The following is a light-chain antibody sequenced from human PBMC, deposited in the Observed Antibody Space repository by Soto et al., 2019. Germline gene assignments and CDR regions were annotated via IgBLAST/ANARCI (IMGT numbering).Light chain of an antibody. CDR2: DAS. CDR3: HQYNNWPPT. V-gene: IGKV3-15*01. Sequence: EIVLTQSQGTLSLSPGERATLSCRASQSVGSDLAWYQQKPGQAPRLVIYDASTRATGIPARFSGSRSGTEYTLTISSLQSEDFAVYFCHQYNNWPPTFGQGTRLENK. J-gene: IGKJ5*01. CDR1: QSVGSD.